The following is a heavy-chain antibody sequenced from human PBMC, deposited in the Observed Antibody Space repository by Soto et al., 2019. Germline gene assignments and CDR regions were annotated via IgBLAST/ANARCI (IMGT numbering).Heavy chain of an antibody. D-gene: IGHD3-22*01. CDR2: ISAYNGNT. CDR1: GYTFTSYG. CDR3: ARDLGYYYDSSGYSDY. V-gene: IGHV1-18*01. J-gene: IGHJ4*02. Sequence: VASVKVSCKASGYTFTSYGISWVRQAPGQGLEWMGWISAYNGNTNYAQKLQGRVTMTTDTSTSTAYMELRSLRSGDTAVYYCARDLGYYYDSSGYSDYWGQGTLVTVSS.